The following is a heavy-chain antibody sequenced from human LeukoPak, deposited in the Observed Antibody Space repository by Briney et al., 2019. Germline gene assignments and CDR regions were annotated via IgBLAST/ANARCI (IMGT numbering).Heavy chain of an antibody. D-gene: IGHD1-1*01. CDR3: ACGPRHGTYSYIFV. CDR1: GFTFSSFD. CDR2: IGTASDT. J-gene: IGHJ6*03. Sequence: GGSLRLSCAASGFTFSSFDMHWVRQPTGQGLEWVSTIGTASDTYYPGSVEGRFTLSRDNAKNSLYLQMNSLTAADTAVYYCACGPRHGTYSYIFVWGKGTLVTVSS. V-gene: IGHV3-13*01.